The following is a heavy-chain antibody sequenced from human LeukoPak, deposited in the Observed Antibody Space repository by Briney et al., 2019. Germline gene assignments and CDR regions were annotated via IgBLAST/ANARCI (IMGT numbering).Heavy chain of an antibody. Sequence: GGSLRLSCAASGFNFNNYNMNWVRQAPGKGLEWVSYITLSSSSIYYADSVKGRFTISRDNAKNSLYLQMNSLRAEDTAVYYCARGTGLAPLWFGELLYTGYYYYYYMDVWGKGTTVTISS. J-gene: IGHJ6*03. V-gene: IGHV3-48*01. CDR3: ARGTGLAPLWFGELLYTGYYYYYYMDV. CDR2: ITLSSSSI. CDR1: GFNFNNYN. D-gene: IGHD3-10*01.